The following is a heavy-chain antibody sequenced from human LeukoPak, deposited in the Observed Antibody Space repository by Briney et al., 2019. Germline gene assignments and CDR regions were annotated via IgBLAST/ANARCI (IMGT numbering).Heavy chain of an antibody. Sequence: SVKVSCKASGGTFSSYAISWVRQAPGQGLEWMGGIIPIFGTANYAQKFQGRVTITADESTSTAYMELSSLRSEDTAVYYCAGTYYYDSSGYYPAFDYWGQGTLVTVSS. D-gene: IGHD3-22*01. CDR2: IIPIFGTA. CDR1: GGTFSSYA. V-gene: IGHV1-69*13. CDR3: AGTYYYDSSGYYPAFDY. J-gene: IGHJ4*02.